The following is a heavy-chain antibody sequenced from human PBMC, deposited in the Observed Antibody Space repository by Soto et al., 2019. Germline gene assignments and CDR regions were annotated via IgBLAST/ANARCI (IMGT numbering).Heavy chain of an antibody. Sequence: PSETLSLTCTVSGGSISSYYWSWIRQPPGKGLEWIGYIYYSGSTNYNPSLKSRVTISVDTSKNQFSLKLSSVTAADTAVYYCARSVTMIVVGPFDYWGQGTLVTVSS. V-gene: IGHV4-59*01. CDR2: IYYSGST. D-gene: IGHD3-22*01. J-gene: IGHJ4*02. CDR1: GGSISSYY. CDR3: ARSVTMIVVGPFDY.